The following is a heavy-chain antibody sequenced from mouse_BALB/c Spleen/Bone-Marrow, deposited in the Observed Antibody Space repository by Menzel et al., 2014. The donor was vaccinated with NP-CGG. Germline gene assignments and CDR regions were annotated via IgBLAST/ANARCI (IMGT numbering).Heavy chain of an antibody. V-gene: IGHV1-80*01. Sequence: VQLQQSGAELVRPGSSVKISCKASGYAFSNYWMNWVKQRPGQGLEWIGQIYPGDGDTNYNGKFKGIATLTADKSSSTAYMQLSSLTSEDSAVYFCARRDGSTYYYAMDYWGQGTSVTVSS. CDR1: GYAFSNYW. CDR3: ARRDGSTYYYAMDY. J-gene: IGHJ4*01. D-gene: IGHD1-1*01. CDR2: IYPGDGDT.